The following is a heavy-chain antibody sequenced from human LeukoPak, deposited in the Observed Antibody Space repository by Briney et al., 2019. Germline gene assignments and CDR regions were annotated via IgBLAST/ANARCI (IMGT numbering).Heavy chain of an antibody. D-gene: IGHD1-20*01. CDR2: ISDSGGRT. J-gene: IGHJ4*02. CDR1: GFTFSSYA. Sequence: PGGSLRLSCAVSGFTFSSYAMNWVRQAPGKGLEWVSLISDSGGRTYYADSVKGRFTISRDNSKNTLFLQMNSLRAEDTAVYYCAKTIAGTRYYFDYWGQGTLVTVSS. V-gene: IGHV3-23*01. CDR3: AKTIAGTRYYFDY.